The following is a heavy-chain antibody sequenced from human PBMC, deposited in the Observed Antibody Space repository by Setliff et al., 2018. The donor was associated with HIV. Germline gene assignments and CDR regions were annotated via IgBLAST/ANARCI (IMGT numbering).Heavy chain of an antibody. Sequence: PSETLSLTCTVSGDSISSDFYWGWIRQPPGKGVEWIASIYHSGNTYYMPSLQSRVTISVDMSKNQFSLKLNSVTAADTAVYCCASGEACGGGCHYAFELWGRGTMVTVSS. V-gene: IGHV4-38-2*02. J-gene: IGHJ3*01. CDR1: GDSISSDFY. CDR3: ASGEACGGGCHYAFEL. D-gene: IGHD2-21*02. CDR2: IYHSGNT.